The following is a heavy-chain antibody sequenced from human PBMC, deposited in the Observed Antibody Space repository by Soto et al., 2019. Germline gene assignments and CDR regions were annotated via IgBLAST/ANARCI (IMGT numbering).Heavy chain of an antibody. CDR2: IFPGDSDT. V-gene: IGHV5-51*01. CDR3: VRPNFGALTHFDL. Sequence: GESLKISCKAIGYTFTNYCIGWVRQTPGKGLEWMGIIFPGDSDTRYNPSFEGQVTVSADESISTAYLQWNTLKASDTAMYYCVRPNFGALTHFDLWGQGTLVAFYS. CDR1: GYTFTNYC. D-gene: IGHD3-16*01. J-gene: IGHJ4*02.